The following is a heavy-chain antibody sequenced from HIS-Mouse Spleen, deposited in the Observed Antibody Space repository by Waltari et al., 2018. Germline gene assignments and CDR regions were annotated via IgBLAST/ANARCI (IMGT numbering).Heavy chain of an antibody. J-gene: IGHJ2*01. CDR3: AREIPYSSSWYDWYFDL. CDR1: GGSISSSSYY. V-gene: IGHV4-39*07. Sequence: QLQLQESGPGLVKPSETLSLTCTVSGGSISSSSYYWGWIRQPPGRGLEWIGSIYYSGGPYYNPSLQIRVTTSVDTSKNQFSRKLSSVTAADTAVYYCAREIPYSSSWYDWYFDLWGRGTLVTVSS. CDR2: IYYSGGP. D-gene: IGHD6-13*01.